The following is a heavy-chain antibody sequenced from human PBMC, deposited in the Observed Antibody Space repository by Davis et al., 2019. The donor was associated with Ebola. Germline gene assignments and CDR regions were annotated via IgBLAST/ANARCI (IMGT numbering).Heavy chain of an antibody. Sequence: GSLRLSCAASGFTFSSYGMHWIRQPPGKGLEWIGYIYYSGSTNYNPSLKSRVTISVDTSKNQFSLRLSSVTAADTAVYYCAGLAARSSYYYGMDVWGQGTTVTVSS. D-gene: IGHD6-6*01. J-gene: IGHJ6*02. CDR2: IYYSGST. CDR3: AGLAARSSYYYGMDV. CDR1: GFTFSSYG. V-gene: IGHV4-59*01.